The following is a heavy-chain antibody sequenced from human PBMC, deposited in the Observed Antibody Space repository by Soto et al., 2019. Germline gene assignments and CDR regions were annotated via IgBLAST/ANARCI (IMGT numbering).Heavy chain of an antibody. J-gene: IGHJ5*02. CDR2: IYYSGST. D-gene: IGHD2-15*01. Sequence: PSETLSLTCTVSGGSISSYYWSWIRQPPGKGLEWIGYIYYSGSTNYNPSLKSRVTISVDTSKNQFSLKLSSVTAADTAVYYCARQGYCTGGSCYRYKWFDPWGQGTMVTVS. CDR3: ARQGYCTGGSCYRYKWFDP. CDR1: GGSISSYY. V-gene: IGHV4-59*08.